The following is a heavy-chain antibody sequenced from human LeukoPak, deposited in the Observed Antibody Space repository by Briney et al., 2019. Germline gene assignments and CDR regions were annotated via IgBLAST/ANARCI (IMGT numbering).Heavy chain of an antibody. Sequence: GGSLRLSCAASGFTNAWMSWVRQAPGKGLEWVAFIRYDGSNKYYADSVKGRFTISRDNSKNTLYLQMNSLRAEDTAVYYCARGPGTSWVHYMDVWGKGTTVTVSS. V-gene: IGHV3-30*02. CDR3: ARGPGTSWVHYMDV. CDR1: GFTNAW. D-gene: IGHD2-2*01. J-gene: IGHJ6*03. CDR2: IRYDGSNK.